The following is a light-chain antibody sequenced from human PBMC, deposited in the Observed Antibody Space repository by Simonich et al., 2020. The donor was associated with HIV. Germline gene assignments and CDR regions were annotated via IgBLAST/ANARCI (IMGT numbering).Light chain of an antibody. V-gene: IGKV1-39*01. CDR1: QSISSC. CDR3: QQSYSTPPT. Sequence: DIQMTQSPSSLSASVGDRVTITCRASQSISSCLNRYQQKPGKAPKRLIYAASSLQSGVPSRFSGSGSGTEFTLTISSLQPEEFATYNCQQSYSTPPTFGQGTKEEIK. CDR2: AAS. J-gene: IGKJ1*01.